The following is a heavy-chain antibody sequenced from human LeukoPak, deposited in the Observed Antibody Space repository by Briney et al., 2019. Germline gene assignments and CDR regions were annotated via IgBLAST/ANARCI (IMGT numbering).Heavy chain of an antibody. CDR1: GFTFSTYA. Sequence: GGSLRLSCAASGFTFSTYAMSWVRQAPGKGLEWVAVTSHDESNKYYADSVKGRFTISRDNSKNTLYLQMNSLRAEDTAVYYCARDEFGTIDYWGQGTLVTVSS. CDR3: ARDEFGTIDY. CDR2: TSHDESNK. D-gene: IGHD2-2*01. V-gene: IGHV3-30*04. J-gene: IGHJ4*02.